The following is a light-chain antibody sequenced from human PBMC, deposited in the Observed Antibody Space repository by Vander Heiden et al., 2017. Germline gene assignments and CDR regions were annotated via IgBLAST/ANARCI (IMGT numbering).Light chain of an antibody. CDR2: TAS. J-gene: IGKJ2*01. Sequence: DIQMTQSPSTLSASVGDRVTITCRASQTINSWLAWYQQKSGKAPKLLIYTASSRENGVSSRFSGSGYGTEFTLAISSLQPDDFATYYCQQYYSFPNTFGQGTKLEI. V-gene: IGKV1-5*03. CDR1: QTINSW. CDR3: QQYYSFPNT.